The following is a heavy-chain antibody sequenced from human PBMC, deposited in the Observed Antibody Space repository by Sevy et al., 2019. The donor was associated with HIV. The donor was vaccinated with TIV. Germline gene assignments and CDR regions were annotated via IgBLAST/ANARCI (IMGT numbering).Heavy chain of an antibody. Sequence: GGSLRLSCVASGFTFNNYAMSWVRQAPGKGLEWVSVISGSGGDTNYADSVKGRFTISRDNSKNTLYLQMNTLRDEDTAVYYCAKLIVVVVAPGSRFDFWGQGALVTVSS. J-gene: IGHJ4*02. V-gene: IGHV3-23*01. CDR2: ISGSGGDT. CDR3: AKLIVVVVAPGSRFDF. CDR1: GFTFNNYA. D-gene: IGHD2-15*01.